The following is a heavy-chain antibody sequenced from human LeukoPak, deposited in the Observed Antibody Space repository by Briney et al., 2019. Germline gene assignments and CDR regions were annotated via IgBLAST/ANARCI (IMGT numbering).Heavy chain of an antibody. J-gene: IGHJ4*02. CDR1: GGSFSGYY. CDR2: INHSGST. D-gene: IGHD6-19*01. V-gene: IGHV4-34*01. Sequence: SETLSLTCAVYGGSFSGYYWSWIRQPPGKGLEWIGEINHSGSTNYNPSLKSRVTISVDTSKNQFSLKLSSVTAADTAVYYCARHNIAVAIGDWGQGTLVTASS. CDR3: ARHNIAVAIGD.